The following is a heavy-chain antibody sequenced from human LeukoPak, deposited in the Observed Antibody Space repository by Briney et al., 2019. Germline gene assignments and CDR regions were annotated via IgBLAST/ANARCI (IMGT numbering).Heavy chain of an antibody. CDR3: ARDGYYDFWSGYFDY. CDR1: GFTFSSYW. CDR2: IKQDGSEK. V-gene: IGHV3-7*01. D-gene: IGHD3-3*01. J-gene: IGHJ4*02. Sequence: QPGGSLRLSCAASGFTFSSYWMSWVRQAPGKGLEWVANIKQDGSEKYYVDSVKGRFTISRDNAKNSLYLQMNSLRAEDTAVYYCARDGYYDFWSGYFDYWGRGTLVTVSS.